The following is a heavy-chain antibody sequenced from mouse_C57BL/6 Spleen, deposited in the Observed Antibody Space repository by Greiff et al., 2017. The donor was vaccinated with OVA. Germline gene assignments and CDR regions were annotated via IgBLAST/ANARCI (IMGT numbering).Heavy chain of an antibody. CDR1: GYAFSSYW. CDR3: ARVYYGYDDEGYAMDY. V-gene: IGHV1-80*01. D-gene: IGHD2-2*01. Sequence: QVQLHQSGAELVKPGASVKISCKASGYAFSSYWMNWVKQRPGKGLEWIGQIYPGDGDTNYNGKFKGKATLTADKSSSTAYMQLSSLTSEDSAVYFCARVYYGYDDEGYAMDYWGQGTSVTVSS. CDR2: IYPGDGDT. J-gene: IGHJ4*01.